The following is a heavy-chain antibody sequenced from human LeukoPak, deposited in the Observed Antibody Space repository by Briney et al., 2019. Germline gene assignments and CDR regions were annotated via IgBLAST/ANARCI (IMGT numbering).Heavy chain of an antibody. D-gene: IGHD3-9*01. CDR2: INSDGSST. CDR1: GFTFSSYW. J-gene: IGHJ4*02. CDR3: ARGAYFDWLLSYLDY. V-gene: IGHV3-74*01. Sequence: GGSLRLSCAASGFTFSSYWMHWVRQAPGKGLVWVSRINSDGSSTSYADSVKGRFTISRDNAKNTLYLQMNSLRAEDTAVYYCARGAYFDWLLSYLDYWDQGTLVTASS.